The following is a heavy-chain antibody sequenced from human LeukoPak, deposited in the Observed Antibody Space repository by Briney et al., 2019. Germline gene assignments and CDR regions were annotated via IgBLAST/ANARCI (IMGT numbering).Heavy chain of an antibody. D-gene: IGHD5-24*01. Sequence: SETLSLTCTVSGGSVSSSDHYWGWIRQSPGMGLEWIGSVYYSGTTYYNPSLKSRVTISVDTSKNQFSLKLSSVTAADTAVYYCARQRRWIQQIWGQGTLVTVSS. CDR1: GGSVSSSDHY. CDR3: ARQRRWIQQI. V-gene: IGHV4-39*01. CDR2: VYYSGTT. J-gene: IGHJ4*02.